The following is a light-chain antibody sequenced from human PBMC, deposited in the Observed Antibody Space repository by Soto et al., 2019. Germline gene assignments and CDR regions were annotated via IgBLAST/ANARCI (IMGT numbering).Light chain of an antibody. J-gene: IGLJ1*01. V-gene: IGLV2-14*01. CDR1: SSDVGAYNF. CDR2: EVT. CDR3: SSYTTSAPYV. Sequence: QSVLTQPASVSGSPGQSITISCTGTSSDVGAYNFVSWYQHHPGRAPKLIIYEVTIRPSGVSNRFSGSKSGNTASLTISGLQAEDEADYYCSSYTTSAPYVFGGGTKVTVL.